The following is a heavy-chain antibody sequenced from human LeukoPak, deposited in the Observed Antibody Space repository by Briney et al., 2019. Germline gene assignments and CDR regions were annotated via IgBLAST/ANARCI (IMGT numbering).Heavy chain of an antibody. V-gene: IGHV1-69*13. CDR2: IIPIFGAA. CDR3: ARGTYYDSSGYYYFAFDI. CDR1: GGTFSSYA. J-gene: IGHJ3*02. Sequence: EASVKVSCKASGGTFSSYAISWVRQAPGQGLEWMGGIIPIFGAANYAQKFQGRVTITADESTSTAYMELSSLRAEDTAVYYCARGTYYDSSGYYYFAFDIWGQGTMVTVSS. D-gene: IGHD3-22*01.